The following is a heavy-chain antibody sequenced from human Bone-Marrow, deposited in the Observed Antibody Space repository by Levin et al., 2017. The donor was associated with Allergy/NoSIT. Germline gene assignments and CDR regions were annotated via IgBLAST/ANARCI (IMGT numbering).Heavy chain of an antibody. CDR3: ARHGFYVCDI. Sequence: PGGSLRLSCAASGFTFSNYWMGWVRQAPGKGLEWVANIDRDETDIYYADSVKGRFTISRDNAKNSLYLQMNSLRAEDTAVYYCARHGFYVCDIWGQGTMVTVSS. CDR1: GFTFSNYW. J-gene: IGHJ3*02. CDR2: IDRDETDI. V-gene: IGHV3-7*01.